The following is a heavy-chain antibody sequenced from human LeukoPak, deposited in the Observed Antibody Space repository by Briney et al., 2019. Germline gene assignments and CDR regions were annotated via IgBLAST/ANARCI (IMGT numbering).Heavy chain of an antibody. CDR1: CGSIRSYC. CDR3: ARLKSGYYYMDV. D-gene: IGHD3-3*01. CDR2: IYSSGST. V-gene: IGHV4-4*07. Sequence: PSETLSLTCTVSCGSIRSYCWGWIRQPAGKGLEWIGRIYSSGSTNYNPSLKPRVSMSVDTSKNQSSLKLSSVTAADTAVYYCARLKSGYYYMDVWGKGTTVTVSS. J-gene: IGHJ6*03.